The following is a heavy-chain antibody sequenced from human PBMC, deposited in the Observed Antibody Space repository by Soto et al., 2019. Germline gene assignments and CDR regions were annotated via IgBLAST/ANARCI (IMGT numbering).Heavy chain of an antibody. Sequence: GGSLRLSCAASGFTFSSYAMSWVRQAPGKGLEWVSAISGSGGSTYYADSVKGRFTISRDNSKNTLYLQMNSLRAEDTAVYYCAKDLDSPKPYYGSGGGWFDPWGQGTLVTVSS. D-gene: IGHD3-10*01. CDR1: GFTFSSYA. CDR3: AKDLDSPKPYYGSGGGWFDP. V-gene: IGHV3-23*01. J-gene: IGHJ5*02. CDR2: ISGSGGST.